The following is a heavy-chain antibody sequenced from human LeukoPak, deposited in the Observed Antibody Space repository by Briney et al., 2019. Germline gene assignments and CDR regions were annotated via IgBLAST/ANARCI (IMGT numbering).Heavy chain of an antibody. CDR2: ISSSSSYI. CDR3: ARAREVVAGPPLLSAFDI. Sequence: GGSLRLSCAASGFTFSSYSMNWVRQAPGKGLEWVSSISSSSSYIYYADSVKGRFTISRDNAKNSLYLQMNSLRAEDTAVYYCARAREVVAGPPLLSAFDIWGQGTMVTVSS. D-gene: IGHD6-19*01. J-gene: IGHJ3*02. V-gene: IGHV3-21*01. CDR1: GFTFSSYS.